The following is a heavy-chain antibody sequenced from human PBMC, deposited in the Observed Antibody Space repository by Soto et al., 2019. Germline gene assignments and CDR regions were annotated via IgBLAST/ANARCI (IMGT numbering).Heavy chain of an antibody. J-gene: IGHJ6*02. D-gene: IGHD2-2*01. CDR1: GGSISSSNHY. CDR3: ASLFHCTSTSCYYYYGMDV. Sequence: SETLSLTCTVSGGSISSSNHYWGWIRQPPGEGLECIGSIYYSGSTYYNPSLKSRVTISVDTSKNQFSLKLSSVTAADTAVYYCASLFHCTSTSCYYYYGMDVWGQGTTVTVSS. V-gene: IGHV4-39*01. CDR2: IYYSGST.